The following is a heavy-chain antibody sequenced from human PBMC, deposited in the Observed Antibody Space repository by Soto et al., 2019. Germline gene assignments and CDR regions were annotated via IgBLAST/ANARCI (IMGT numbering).Heavy chain of an antibody. D-gene: IGHD3-10*01. CDR2: IYYSGST. Sequence: KGLEWIGHIYYSGSTYYNSSLNSRVTISLDTSKNHFSLKLSSVTAADTAVYYCAGQPLAGSFFFLMIRRPPRSTLFPYTTLSDL. CDR3: AGQPLAGSFFFLMIRRPPRSTLFPYTTLSDL. J-gene: IGHJ2*01. V-gene: IGHV4-30-4*01.